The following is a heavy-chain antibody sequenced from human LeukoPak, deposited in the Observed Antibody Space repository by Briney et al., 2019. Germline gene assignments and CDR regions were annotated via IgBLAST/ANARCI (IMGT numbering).Heavy chain of an antibody. V-gene: IGHV4-59*01. J-gene: IGHJ1*01. Sequence: SETLSLTCTVSAGSINLYHWSWIRQSPGKGLDWIGYIYNSGSTNYNPSLKSRVTISVDTSKNQFSLKLSSVTAADTAVYYCARDGRTGFQHWGQGTLVTVSS. CDR2: IYNSGST. CDR1: AGSINLYH. CDR3: ARDGRTGFQH.